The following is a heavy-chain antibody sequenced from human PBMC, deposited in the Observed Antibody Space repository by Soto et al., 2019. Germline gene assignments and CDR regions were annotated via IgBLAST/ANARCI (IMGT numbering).Heavy chain of an antibody. CDR1: GYIFTGYH. D-gene: IGHD3-9*01. J-gene: IGHJ6*02. CDR2: INPNSGDT. V-gene: IGHV1-2*02. CDR3: ARDARGTRGFDEMDL. Sequence: QVHLVQSGAEVKTPGASVKVSCKASGYIFTGYHIHWVRQAPGRGLEWMGWINPNSGDTEYAQNFQGRVTMTRATYVNVVYMEMSGLMSDDTAVYYCARDARGTRGFDEMDLWGQGTTVTVS.